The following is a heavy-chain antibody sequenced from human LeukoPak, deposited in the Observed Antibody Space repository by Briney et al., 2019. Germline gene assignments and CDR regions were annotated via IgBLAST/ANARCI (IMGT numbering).Heavy chain of an antibody. CDR2: INPSGGST. CDR3: ARQGYGGHSQVAADY. Sequence: ASVKVSCKASGYTFTSYYMHWVRQAPGQGLEWMGIINPSGGSTSYAQKFQGRVTMTRDTSTSTVYMELSSLRSDDTAVYYCARQGYGGHSQVAADYWGQGTLVTVSS. CDR1: GYTFTSYY. V-gene: IGHV1-46*01. D-gene: IGHD4-23*01. J-gene: IGHJ4*02.